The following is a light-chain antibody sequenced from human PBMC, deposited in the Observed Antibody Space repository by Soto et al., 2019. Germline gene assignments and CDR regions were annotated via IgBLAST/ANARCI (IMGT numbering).Light chain of an antibody. CDR2: TAS. V-gene: IGKV1-27*01. CDR1: QNINTW. CDR3: QKYDSVPWS. J-gene: IGKJ1*01. Sequence: GDRVTITCRASQNINTWLAWYQQKPGKVPKVLIYTASTLHSGVPSRFSGSGSGTDFTLTINSLQPEDVATYFCQKYDSVPWSFGQGTRVEI.